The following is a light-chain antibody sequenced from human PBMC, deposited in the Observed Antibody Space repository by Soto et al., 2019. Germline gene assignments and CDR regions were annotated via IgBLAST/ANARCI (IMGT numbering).Light chain of an antibody. V-gene: IGKV3-15*01. Sequence: EIVMTQSPATLSVSPGERVTLSCRASQSVSSNLAWYQQKPGQAPRLLIYGASSRATGIPARFSGSGSGTEFTLTISSLQSEDFAVYYCQQCNSWPPVTFGQGTRLEIK. CDR1: QSVSSN. CDR3: QQCNSWPPVT. CDR2: GAS. J-gene: IGKJ5*01.